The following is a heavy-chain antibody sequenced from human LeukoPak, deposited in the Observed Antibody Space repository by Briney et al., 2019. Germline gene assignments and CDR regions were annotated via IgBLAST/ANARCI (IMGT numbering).Heavy chain of an antibody. CDR2: IIPILGIA. D-gene: IGHD2-15*01. CDR3: ARDSAAPNDAFDI. V-gene: IGHV1-69*04. J-gene: IGHJ3*02. Sequence: GASVKVSCKASGGTFSSYAISWVRQAPGQGLEWMGRIIPILGIANYAQKFQGRVTITADESTSTAYMELSSLRSEDTAVYYCARDSAAPNDAFDIWGQGTMVTVSS. CDR1: GGTFSSYA.